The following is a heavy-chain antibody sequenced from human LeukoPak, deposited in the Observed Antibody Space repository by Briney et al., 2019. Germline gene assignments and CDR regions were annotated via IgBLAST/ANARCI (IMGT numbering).Heavy chain of an antibody. D-gene: IGHD4-17*01. J-gene: IGHJ4*02. Sequence: SETLSLTCAVYGGSFSGYYWSWIRQPPGKGLEWIGEINHSGSTNYNPSLKSRVTISVDTSKNQFSLKLSSVTAADTAVYYCARALTGDYRFDYWGQGTLVTVSS. CDR3: ARALTGDYRFDY. CDR1: GGSFSGYY. V-gene: IGHV4-34*01. CDR2: INHSGST.